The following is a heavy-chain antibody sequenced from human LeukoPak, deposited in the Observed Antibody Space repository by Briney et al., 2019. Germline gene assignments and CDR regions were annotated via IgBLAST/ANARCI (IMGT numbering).Heavy chain of an antibody. Sequence: ASVKVSCKVSGYTLTELSMHWVRQAPGQGLEWMGIINPSGGSTSYAQKFQGRVTMTRDMSTSTVYMELSSLGSEDTAVYYCARDLYPRIAAAGMENWFDPWGQGTLVTVSS. V-gene: IGHV1-46*01. CDR2: INPSGGST. D-gene: IGHD6-13*01. J-gene: IGHJ5*02. CDR1: GYTLTELS. CDR3: ARDLYPRIAAAGMENWFDP.